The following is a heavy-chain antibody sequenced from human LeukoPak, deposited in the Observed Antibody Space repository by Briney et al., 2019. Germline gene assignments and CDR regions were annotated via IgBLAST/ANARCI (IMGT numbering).Heavy chain of an antibody. CDR2: IIPILGIA. CDR1: GGTFSSYA. V-gene: IGHV1-69*04. CDR3: ARDLSMVRGVYYKGFPFDY. D-gene: IGHD3-10*01. J-gene: IGHJ4*02. Sequence: SVKVSCKASGGTFSSYAISWVRQAPGQGLEWMGRIIPILGIANYAQKFQGRVTITADKSTSTAYMELSSLRSEDTAVYYCARDLSMVRGVYYKGFPFDYWGQGTLVTVSS.